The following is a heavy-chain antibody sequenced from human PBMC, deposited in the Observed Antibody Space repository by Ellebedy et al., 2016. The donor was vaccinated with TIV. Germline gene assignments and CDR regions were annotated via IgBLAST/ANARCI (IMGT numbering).Heavy chain of an antibody. CDR3: AGDYGSPAVTAQTFGY. V-gene: IGHV4-39*02. Sequence: MPSETLSLTCTVSGGSISSRSYYWGWIRQPPGKGLEWIGSMYYSGSTYYNPSLRSRVTISVDTSKKQFSLNLSSVTAADTAVYYCAGDYGSPAVTAQTFGYWGQGTLVTVSS. CDR1: GGSISSRSYY. CDR2: MYYSGST. D-gene: IGHD2-21*02. J-gene: IGHJ4*02.